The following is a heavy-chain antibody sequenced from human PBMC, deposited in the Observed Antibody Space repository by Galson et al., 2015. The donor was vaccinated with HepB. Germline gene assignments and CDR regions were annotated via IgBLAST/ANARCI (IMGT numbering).Heavy chain of an antibody. CDR3: ARRVQVAGTILGPYFDY. Sequence: QSGAEVKKPGESLKISCKGSGYRFTSHWIGWVRQMPGKGLEWMGIIYPGDSDTRYSPSFQGQVTVSADKSISTAYLQWSSLKASDTAIYYCARRVQVAGTILGPYFDYWGQGTLVTVSS. J-gene: IGHJ4*02. CDR1: GYRFTSHW. D-gene: IGHD6-19*01. V-gene: IGHV5-51*01. CDR2: IYPGDSDT.